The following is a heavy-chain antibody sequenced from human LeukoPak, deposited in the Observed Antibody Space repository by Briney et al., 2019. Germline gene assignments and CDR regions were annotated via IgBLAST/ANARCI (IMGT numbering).Heavy chain of an antibody. Sequence: GGSLRLSCAASGFTLTTYSMHWVRQAPGKGLEYVSIINSNGGATYYANSVKGRFTISRGNSKNTLFLQMGSLRAEDTAVYYCRGVGGTSDYWGQGTLVTVSS. V-gene: IGHV3-64*01. CDR3: RGVGGTSDY. CDR2: INSNGGAT. CDR1: GFTLTTYS. J-gene: IGHJ4*02. D-gene: IGHD1-26*01.